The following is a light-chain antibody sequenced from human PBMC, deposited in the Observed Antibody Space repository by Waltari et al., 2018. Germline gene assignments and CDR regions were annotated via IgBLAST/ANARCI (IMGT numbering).Light chain of an antibody. CDR3: QSYDSSLSGSV. Sequence: QSVLTQPPSVSGAPGQRVTISCTGSSSNIGAGYDVHWYQQLPGKAPKLLIYDKNNRPSGVPDRFSGSKSGSSASLAITGLQAEDEADYYCQSYDSSLSGSVFGGGTKLTVL. V-gene: IGLV1-40*01. J-gene: IGLJ2*01. CDR1: SSNIGAGYD. CDR2: DKN.